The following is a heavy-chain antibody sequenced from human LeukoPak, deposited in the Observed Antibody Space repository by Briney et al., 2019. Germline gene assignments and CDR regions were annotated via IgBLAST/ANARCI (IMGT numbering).Heavy chain of an antibody. CDR1: GITLSNYG. Sequence: GGSLRLSCAVSGITLSNYGMSSVRQAPGKGLEWVAGISGSGGSTNYADSVKGRLTISRDSPKNTLYLQMNSLRAEDTAVYFCAKRGVVIRVILVGFHKEAYYFDSWGQGALVTVSS. CDR2: ISGSGGST. J-gene: IGHJ4*02. CDR3: AKRGVVIRVILVGFHKEAYYFDS. D-gene: IGHD3-22*01. V-gene: IGHV3-23*01.